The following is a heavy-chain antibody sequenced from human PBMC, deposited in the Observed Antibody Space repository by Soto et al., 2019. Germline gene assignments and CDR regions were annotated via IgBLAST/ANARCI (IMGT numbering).Heavy chain of an antibody. D-gene: IGHD4-17*01. V-gene: IGHV4-39*01. CDR3: ARRYGDCFDF. CDR1: GGSISSGGYY. Sequence: PSETLSLTCTVSGGSISSGGYYWGWIRQPPGKGLEWIGSIYYSGSTYYNPSLKSRVTISVDTSKNQFSLKLSSVTAADTAVYYCARRYGDCFDFWGQGTLVTVSS. CDR2: IYYSGST. J-gene: IGHJ4*02.